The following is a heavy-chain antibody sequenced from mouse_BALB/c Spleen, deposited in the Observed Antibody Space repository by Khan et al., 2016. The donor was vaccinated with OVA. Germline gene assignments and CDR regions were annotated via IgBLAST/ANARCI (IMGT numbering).Heavy chain of an antibody. D-gene: IGHD2-2*01. V-gene: IGHV1-31*01. CDR1: GYSFTSYY. CDR3: TRHGYVAWFTY. Sequence: VQLKESGPELMKPGASVKISCKASGYSFTSYYIHWMMQSHGRSLEWTGYIDPFSGASTYNQKFKGKATLTVDKSSSTAYIHLRNLTSEDSAVYYCTRHGYVAWFTYWGQGTLVTVSA. CDR2: IDPFSGAS. J-gene: IGHJ3*01.